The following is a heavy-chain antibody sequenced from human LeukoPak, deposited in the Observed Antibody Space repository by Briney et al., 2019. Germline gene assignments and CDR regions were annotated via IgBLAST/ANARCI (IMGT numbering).Heavy chain of an antibody. J-gene: IGHJ4*02. V-gene: IGHV4-34*01. CDR1: GGSFSGYY. Sequence: SETLFLTCAVYGGSFSGYYWSRIRQPPGKGLEWIGEINHSGSTNYNPSLKSRVTIPVDTSKNQFSLKLSSVTAADTAVYYCARRRSSSWYYFEYWGQGTLVTASS. CDR3: ARRRSSSWYYFEY. CDR2: INHSGST. D-gene: IGHD6-13*01.